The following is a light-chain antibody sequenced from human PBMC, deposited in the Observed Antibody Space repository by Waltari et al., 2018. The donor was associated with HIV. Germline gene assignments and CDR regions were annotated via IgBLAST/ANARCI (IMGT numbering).Light chain of an antibody. Sequence: SYVLTQSPSVSVDPGDTAMISCGGLRIEEKPVYWYKQRAGQDPLRVIQYHIERPYGIPDRISASKSKPPATLTITRVGAGDEADYFCQVWDSDSRTVVFGGGTRLTVL. CDR3: QVWDSDSRTVV. CDR1: RIEEKP. V-gene: IGLV3-21*04. CDR2: YHI. J-gene: IGLJ2*01.